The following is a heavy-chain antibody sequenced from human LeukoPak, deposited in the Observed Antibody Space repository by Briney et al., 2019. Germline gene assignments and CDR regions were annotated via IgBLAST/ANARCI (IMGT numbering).Heavy chain of an antibody. Sequence: PGGSLRLSCAASGFTFSSYWMSWVRQAPGKGLEWVANIKQDGSEKYYADSVKGRFTISRDNAKNSLYLQMNSLRAGDTAVYYCARDLGYYDSSGYYRGAEYFQHWGQGTLVTVSS. V-gene: IGHV3-7*03. J-gene: IGHJ1*01. CDR3: ARDLGYYDSSGYYRGAEYFQH. D-gene: IGHD3-22*01. CDR1: GFTFSSYW. CDR2: IKQDGSEK.